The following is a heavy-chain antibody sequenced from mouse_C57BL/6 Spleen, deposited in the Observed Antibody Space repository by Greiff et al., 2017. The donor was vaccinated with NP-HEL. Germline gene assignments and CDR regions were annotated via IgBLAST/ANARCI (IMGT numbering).Heavy chain of an antibody. V-gene: IGHV5-17*01. CDR1: GFTFSAYG. CDR2: ISSGSSTI. CDR3: ARDYGSSSYYFDY. D-gene: IGHD1-1*01. Sequence: EVKLMESGGGLVKPGGSLKLSCAASGFTFSAYGMHWVRQAPEKGLEWVAYISSGSSTIYYADTVKGRFTISSDNAKNTLFLQMTSLRSEDTAMYYCARDYGSSSYYFDYWGQGTTLTVSS. J-gene: IGHJ2*01.